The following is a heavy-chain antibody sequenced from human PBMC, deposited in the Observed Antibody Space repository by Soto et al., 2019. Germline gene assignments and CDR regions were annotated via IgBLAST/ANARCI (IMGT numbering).Heavy chain of an antibody. V-gene: IGHV6-1*01. CDR1: GDSVSSTSTA. D-gene: IGHD4-17*01. J-gene: IGHJ4*02. CDR2: TYYRSNWYS. Sequence: QVQLQQSGPGLVQPSQTLSLTCAISGDSVSSTSTAWSWIRQSPSRGLEWLGRTYYRSNWYSDYAVSVKSRITINPDTSKNQFSLQLKSVTPEDTAVYYCARGSYYSDWVWGRGTLVTVSS. CDR3: ARGSYYSDWV.